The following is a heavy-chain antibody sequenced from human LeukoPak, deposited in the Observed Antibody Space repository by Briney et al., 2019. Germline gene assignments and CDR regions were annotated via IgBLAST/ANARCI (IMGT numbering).Heavy chain of an antibody. D-gene: IGHD3-3*01. CDR2: ISSSSSYI. Sequence: GGSLRLSCAASGFTFSSYSMNWVRQAPGKGLEWVSSISSSSSYIYYADSVKGRFTISRDNAKNPLYLQMNSLRAEDTAVYYCAKGIDFWSGYYSDYWGQGTLVTVSS. V-gene: IGHV3-21*04. J-gene: IGHJ4*02. CDR1: GFTFSSYS. CDR3: AKGIDFWSGYYSDY.